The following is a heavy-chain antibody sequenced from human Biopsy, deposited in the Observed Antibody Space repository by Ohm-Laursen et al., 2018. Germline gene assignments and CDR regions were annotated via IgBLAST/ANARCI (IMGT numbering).Heavy chain of an antibody. CDR2: ITASGGTT. CDR3: AKVPREELSYYYSMDV. CDR1: GISFSRSA. Sequence: SLRLSCAASGISFSRSAVNWVRQAPGKGLEWVSGITASGGTTYYADSVKGRLTISRDNSNNTLYLQMNSLRDDDTAVYYCAKVPREELSYYYSMDVWGQGTTVTVSS. D-gene: IGHD1-7*01. V-gene: IGHV3-23*01. J-gene: IGHJ6*02.